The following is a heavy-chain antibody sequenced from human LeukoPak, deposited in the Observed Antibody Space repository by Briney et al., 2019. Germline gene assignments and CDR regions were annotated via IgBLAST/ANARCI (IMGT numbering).Heavy chain of an antibody. CDR3: ARDGYLAVDY. D-gene: IGHD2-2*03. CDR2: IYNSGST. CDR1: GGSISVYY. V-gene: IGHV4-59*01. J-gene: IGHJ4*02. Sequence: PSETLSLTCTVSGGSISVYYWSWIRQPPGKGLEWIGYIYNSGSTKYNPSLKSRVTISVDTSKNQFSLELSSVTAADTAVYFCARDGYLAVDYWGQGTLVTVSS.